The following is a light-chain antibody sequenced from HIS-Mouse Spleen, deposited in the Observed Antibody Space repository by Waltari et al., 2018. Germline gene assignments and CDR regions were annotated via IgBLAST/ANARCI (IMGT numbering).Light chain of an antibody. CDR2: DTS. CDR1: TVAVNSGHY. V-gene: IGLV7-46*01. CDR3: LLSYSGARV. Sequence: AVVTQEPSLTLSPGGTVTLTSGSSTVAVNSGHYPYWFQQKPGQPHRTLIYDTSNKHSWTPSRFSGSLLGGKAALTLSGAQPEDEAEYYCLLSYSGARVFGGGTKLTVL. J-gene: IGLJ3*02.